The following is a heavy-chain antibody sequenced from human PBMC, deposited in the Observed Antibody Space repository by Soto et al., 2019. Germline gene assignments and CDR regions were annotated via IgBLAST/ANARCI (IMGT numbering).Heavy chain of an antibody. CDR2: IYYSGST. CDR1: GGSISSGGYY. CDR3: ARHSQLSYDSSGYYRPENYFDY. V-gene: IGHV4-31*03. D-gene: IGHD3-22*01. J-gene: IGHJ4*02. Sequence: LSLTFTVSGGSISSGGYYWSWIRHHPGKGLEWIGYIYYSGSTYYNPSLKSRVTISVDTSKNQFSLKLSSVTAADTAVYYCARHSQLSYDSSGYYRPENYFDYWGQGTLVTVSS.